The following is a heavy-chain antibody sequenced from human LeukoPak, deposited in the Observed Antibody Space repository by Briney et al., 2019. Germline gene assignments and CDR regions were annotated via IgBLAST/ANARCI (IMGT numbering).Heavy chain of an antibody. V-gene: IGHV3-64D*09. CDR2: ISSSGGNT. Sequence: PGGSLRLSCAASGFTFSDYGMHWVRQAPGKGLEYVSAISSSGGNTYYADSLKGRFTISRDNSKNTLCLQMSSLRAEDTALCYCVKDGGMGDAFDIWGQGTMVTVSS. J-gene: IGHJ3*02. CDR3: VKDGGMGDAFDI. CDR1: GFTFSDYG. D-gene: IGHD6-13*01.